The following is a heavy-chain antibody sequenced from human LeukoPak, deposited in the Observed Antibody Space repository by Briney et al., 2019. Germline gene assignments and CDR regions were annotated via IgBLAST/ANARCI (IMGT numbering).Heavy chain of an antibody. Sequence: ASVKVSCKASGYTFTSYGISWVRQAPGQGLEWMGWISAYNGNTNSAQKLQGRVTMTTDTSTSTAYMELRSLRSEDTAVYYCATEAEGRYPRSRLSPVAFDIWGQGTMVTVSS. V-gene: IGHV1-18*01. CDR3: ATEAEGRYPRSRLSPVAFDI. J-gene: IGHJ3*02. D-gene: IGHD1-14*01. CDR2: ISAYNGNT. CDR1: GYTFTSYG.